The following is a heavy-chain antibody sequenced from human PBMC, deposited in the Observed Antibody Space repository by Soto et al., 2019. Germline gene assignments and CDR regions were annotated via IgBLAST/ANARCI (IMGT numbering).Heavy chain of an antibody. D-gene: IGHD3-22*01. Sequence: PGGSLRLSCAASGFTFSSYSMNWVRQAPGKGLEWVSYISSSSSTIYYADSVKGRFTISRDNAKNSLYLQMNSLRDEDTAVYYCARAAYYYDSSGPMDFHYWGQGTMVTV. J-gene: IGHJ4*02. CDR2: ISSSSSTI. CDR1: GFTFSSYS. V-gene: IGHV3-48*02. CDR3: ARAAYYYDSSGPMDFHY.